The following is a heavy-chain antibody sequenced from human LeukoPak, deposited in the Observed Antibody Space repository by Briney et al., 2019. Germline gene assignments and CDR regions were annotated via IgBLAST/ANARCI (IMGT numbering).Heavy chain of an antibody. V-gene: IGHV3-13*01. Sequence: PGGSLRLSCAASGFTFSNYDMHWVRHATGKGLEWVSGIGTAGDIYYPGSVKGRFTISRDNSKNTLYLQMNSLTTEDTAVYYCARGAHKWDDYGGFFDFWGQGTLVTVSS. CDR1: GFTFSNYD. J-gene: IGHJ4*02. CDR2: IGTAGDI. D-gene: IGHD4-23*01. CDR3: ARGAHKWDDYGGFFDF.